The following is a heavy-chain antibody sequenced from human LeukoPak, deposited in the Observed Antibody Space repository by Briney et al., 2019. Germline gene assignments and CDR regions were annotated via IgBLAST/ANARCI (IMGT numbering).Heavy chain of an antibody. Sequence: PSETLSLTCTVSGGSISSYYWSWIRQPPGKGLEWIGEINHSGSTNYNPSLKSRVTISVDTSKNQFSLKLSSVTAADTAVYYCARGARYYDILTGLDYWGQETLVTVSS. J-gene: IGHJ4*02. CDR1: GGSISSYY. CDR3: ARGARYYDILTGLDY. CDR2: INHSGST. D-gene: IGHD3-9*01. V-gene: IGHV4-34*01.